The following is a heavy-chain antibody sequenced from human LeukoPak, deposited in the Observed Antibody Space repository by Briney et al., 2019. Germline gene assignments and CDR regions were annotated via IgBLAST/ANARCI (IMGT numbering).Heavy chain of an antibody. CDR3: ASYDYGDFLSY. CDR1: GGSISGYY. CDR2: INHSGST. V-gene: IGHV4-34*01. Sequence: SETLSLTCTVSGGSISGYYWSWIRQPPGKGLEWIGEINHSGSTKYNPSLKSRVTISVDTSKNQFSLNLSSVTAADTAVYYCASYDYGDFLSYWGQGTLVTVSS. D-gene: IGHD4-17*01. J-gene: IGHJ4*02.